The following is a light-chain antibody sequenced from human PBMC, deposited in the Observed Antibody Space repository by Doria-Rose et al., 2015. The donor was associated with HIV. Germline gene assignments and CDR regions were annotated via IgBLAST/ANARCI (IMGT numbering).Light chain of an antibody. Sequence: TQSPGTLSLSPGGRATLSCRASQSFSSTYLAWYQQKPGQAPSLLIYDGSTRATGIPDRFSASGSGTDFTLTINRLEPEDFALYYCHQYGTSWTFGQ. J-gene: IGKJ1*01. CDR3: HQYGTSWT. CDR1: QSFSSTY. CDR2: DGS. V-gene: IGKV3-20*01.